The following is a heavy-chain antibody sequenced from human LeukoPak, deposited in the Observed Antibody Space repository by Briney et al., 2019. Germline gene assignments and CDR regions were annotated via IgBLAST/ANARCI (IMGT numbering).Heavy chain of an antibody. CDR2: IKSKTDGGTT. Sequence: GRSLRLSCAASGFAFTNAWMSWVRQPPGNGLEWVGRIKSKTDGGTTDYAAPVKGRFTISRDDSKNTLYLQMNSLKTEDTAVYYCTTVGGSGYLLWDYWGQGTLVTVSS. CDR1: GFAFTNAW. V-gene: IGHV3-15*01. J-gene: IGHJ4*02. CDR3: TTVGGSGYLLWDY. D-gene: IGHD3-3*01.